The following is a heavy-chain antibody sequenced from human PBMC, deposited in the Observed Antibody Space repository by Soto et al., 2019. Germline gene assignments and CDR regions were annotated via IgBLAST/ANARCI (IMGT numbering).Heavy chain of an antibody. CDR1: GGTFSSYA. Sequence: ASVKVSCKASGGTFSSYAISWVRQAPGQGLEWMGGIIPIFGTANYAQKFQGRVTITADESTSTAYMELSSLRSEDTAVYYCARTVYSSSSDHSYYYYGMDVWGQGTTVTVSS. J-gene: IGHJ6*02. D-gene: IGHD6-6*01. V-gene: IGHV1-69*13. CDR2: IIPIFGTA. CDR3: ARTVYSSSSDHSYYYYGMDV.